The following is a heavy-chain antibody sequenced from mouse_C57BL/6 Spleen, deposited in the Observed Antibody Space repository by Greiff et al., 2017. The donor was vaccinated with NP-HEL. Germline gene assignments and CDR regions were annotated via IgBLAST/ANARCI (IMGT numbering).Heavy chain of an antibody. CDR1: GYTFTDYE. CDR3: TKDYYGSTPYWYFDV. J-gene: IGHJ1*03. V-gene: IGHV1-15*01. CDR2: IDPETGGT. D-gene: IGHD1-1*01. Sequence: VQLQQSGAELVRPGASVTLSCKASGYTFTDYEMHWVKQTPVHGLEWIGAIDPETGGTAYNQKFKGTALLTADKSSSTAYMELRSLTSEDSAVYYCTKDYYGSTPYWYFDVWGTGTTVTVSS.